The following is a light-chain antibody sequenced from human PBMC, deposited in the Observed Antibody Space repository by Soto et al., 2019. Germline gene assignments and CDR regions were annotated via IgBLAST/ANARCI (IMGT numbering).Light chain of an antibody. V-gene: IGKV3-15*01. CDR2: GAS. CDR1: QSVSSN. J-gene: IGKJ4*01. CDR3: QQYNNWPQIRLT. Sequence: EIVMTQSPATLSVFPGERATLSCRASQSVSSNLAWYQQKPGQAPRLLIYGASTRATGIPARFSGSGSGTEFTLTISSLQSEDFAVYYCQQYNNWPQIRLTFGGGTKVDIK.